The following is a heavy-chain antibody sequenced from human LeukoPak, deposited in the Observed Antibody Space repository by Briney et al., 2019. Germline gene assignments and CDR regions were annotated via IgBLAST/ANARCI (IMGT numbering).Heavy chain of an antibody. CDR3: ARDRYSSAWYEE. Sequence: GGSLRLSCTASAFTFSSYWMHWVRQAPGKGLVWVSHINSGDSSTSYADSVKGRFTISRDNAKNTLYLQMNSLRAEDTAVYYCARDRYSSAWYEEWGQGTLVTVSS. D-gene: IGHD6-19*01. CDR1: AFTFSSYW. J-gene: IGHJ4*02. CDR2: INSGDSST. V-gene: IGHV3-74*01.